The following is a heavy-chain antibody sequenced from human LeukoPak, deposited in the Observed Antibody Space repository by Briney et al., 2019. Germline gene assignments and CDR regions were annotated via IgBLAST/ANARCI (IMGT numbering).Heavy chain of an antibody. D-gene: IGHD6-13*01. V-gene: IGHV3-48*03. CDR1: GFTFSSYE. CDR3: ARDGEAADQDY. J-gene: IGHJ4*02. Sequence: GGSLRLSCAASGFTFSSYEMNWVRQAPGKWLEWVSYISSSGSTIYYADSVKGRFTISRDNAKNTLYLQMNSLRAEDTAVYYCARDGEAADQDYWGQGTLVTVSS. CDR2: ISSSGSTI.